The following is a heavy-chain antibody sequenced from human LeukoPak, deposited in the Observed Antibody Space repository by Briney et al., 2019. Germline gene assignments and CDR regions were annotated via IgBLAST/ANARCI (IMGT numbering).Heavy chain of an antibody. Sequence: GGSLRLSCAASGFSFSTYGMSWVRQAPGKGLDWVSATSGSAAGGGTYYADSVKGRFTIARDNSQNTLYLQMSSLRAEDTAVYYCAKTRGHDMDVWGQGTTVIVSS. CDR2: TSGSAAGGGT. V-gene: IGHV3-23*01. J-gene: IGHJ6*02. CDR1: GFSFSTYG. CDR3: AKTRGHDMDV. D-gene: IGHD3-16*01.